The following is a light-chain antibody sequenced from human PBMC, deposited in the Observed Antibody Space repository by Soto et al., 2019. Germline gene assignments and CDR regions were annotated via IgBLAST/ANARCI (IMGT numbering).Light chain of an antibody. Sequence: EIVLTQSPGTLSLSPGERATLSCRAIQSVSSSYLAWYQQKPGQAPRLLIYGASSRASGIPDRFSGSGSGTDFTLTISRREPEDFAVYYCQQYGSSPFTFGGGTKVEIK. CDR1: QSVSSSY. CDR3: QQYGSSPFT. CDR2: GAS. J-gene: IGKJ4*01. V-gene: IGKV3-20*01.